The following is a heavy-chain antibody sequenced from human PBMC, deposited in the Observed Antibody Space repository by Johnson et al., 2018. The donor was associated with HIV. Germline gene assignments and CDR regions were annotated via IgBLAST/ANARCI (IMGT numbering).Heavy chain of an antibody. CDR2: ISYDGSNT. D-gene: IGHD6-13*01. CDR3: ARGGAGIAAAEDAFDI. J-gene: IGHJ3*02. V-gene: IGHV3-30*04. CDR1: GFTFSIYT. Sequence: QVQLVESGGGVVQPGKSLRLSCAASGFTFSIYTMHWVRQAPGKGLEWVAVISYDGSNTYYVDSVKGRFTISRDSSKNTLYLQMNSLRADDTALYYGARGGAGIAAAEDAFDIWGQGTMVTVSS.